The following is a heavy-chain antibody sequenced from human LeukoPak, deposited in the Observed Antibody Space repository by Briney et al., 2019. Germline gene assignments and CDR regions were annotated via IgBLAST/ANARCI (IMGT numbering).Heavy chain of an antibody. CDR3: AARIAVTERPDY. Sequence: VGSLRLSRAASGFTLSRYVMHWVRQAPRTGLEWVAYISDDGSNKYYADSVKGRFINPRENSKNTLYLQMNSLRAEDTAVYYCAARIAVTERPDYWGQGTLVTVSS. J-gene: IGHJ4*02. V-gene: IGHV3-30*03. CDR2: ISDDGSNK. D-gene: IGHD6-19*01. CDR1: GFTLSRYV.